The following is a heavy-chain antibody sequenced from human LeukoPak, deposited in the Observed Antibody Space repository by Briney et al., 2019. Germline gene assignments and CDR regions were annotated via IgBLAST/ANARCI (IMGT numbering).Heavy chain of an antibody. Sequence: PGGPLRLSCAASGFTFSSYAMHWVRQAPGKGLEWVAVISYDGSNKYYADSVKGRFTISRDNSKNTLYLQMNSLRAEDTAVYYCARDGGDCCYYGMDVWGQGTTVTVSS. V-gene: IGHV3-30*04. CDR2: ISYDGSNK. CDR1: GFTFSSYA. CDR3: ARDGGDCCYYGMDV. D-gene: IGHD2-21*02. J-gene: IGHJ6*02.